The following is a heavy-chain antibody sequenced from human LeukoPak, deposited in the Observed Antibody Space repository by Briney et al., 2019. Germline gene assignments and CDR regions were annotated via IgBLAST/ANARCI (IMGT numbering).Heavy chain of an antibody. CDR3: VRDRPGGFDP. D-gene: IGHD3-16*01. CDR1: GFTFSSYS. V-gene: IGHV3-74*01. Sequence: GGSLRLSCAASGFTFSSYSMNWVRQAPGKGLVWVSRINTDGSSTSYAASVKGRFTISRDNAKNTLYLQMNSLRAEDTAVYYCVRDRPGGFDPWGQGTLVTVSS. CDR2: INTDGSST. J-gene: IGHJ5*02.